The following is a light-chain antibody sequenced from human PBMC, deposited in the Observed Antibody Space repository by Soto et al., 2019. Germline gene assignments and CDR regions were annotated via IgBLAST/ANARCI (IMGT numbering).Light chain of an antibody. CDR2: GNS. J-gene: IGLJ2*01. Sequence: QSVLTQPPSVSGAPGXRVTISCTGSSSNIGAGYDVHWYQQLPGTAPKLLIYGNSNRPSGVPDRFSGSKSGTSASLAITGLQAEDEADYYCQSYDSSLSGPVFGGGTKLTVL. V-gene: IGLV1-40*01. CDR1: SSNIGAGYD. CDR3: QSYDSSLSGPV.